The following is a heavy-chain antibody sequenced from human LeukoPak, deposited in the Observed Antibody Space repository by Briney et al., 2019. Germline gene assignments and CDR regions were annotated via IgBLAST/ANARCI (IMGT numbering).Heavy chain of an antibody. V-gene: IGHV3-74*01. CDR1: GFTFSNYM. CDR3: LRDLNWSLDQ. Sequence: GESLKISCAASGFTFSNYMMHWVRQAPGKGLVWVSRIKSDGITITYADSVKGRFTISRDNAKNTLYLQMNSLRAEDTAVYYCLRDLNWSLDQWGQGTLVTVSS. CDR2: IKSDGITI. D-gene: IGHD1-20*01. J-gene: IGHJ4*02.